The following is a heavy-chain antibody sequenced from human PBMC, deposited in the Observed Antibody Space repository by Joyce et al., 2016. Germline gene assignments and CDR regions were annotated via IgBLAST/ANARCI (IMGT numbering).Heavy chain of an antibody. J-gene: IGHJ6*02. Sequence: EVQLVESGGGLVKPGGSLRISLAASGFPFSTSSMSWFRRSPGKGRGWVSAISSDSTYIFYADSVKGRFTVSRDNAKNSLYLQMNSLRAEDTAVFFCARGGIVYDYSMDLWGQGTTVTVSS. CDR2: ISSDSTYI. CDR3: ARGGIVYDYSMDL. D-gene: IGHD3-22*01. CDR1: GFPFSTSS. V-gene: IGHV3-21*02.